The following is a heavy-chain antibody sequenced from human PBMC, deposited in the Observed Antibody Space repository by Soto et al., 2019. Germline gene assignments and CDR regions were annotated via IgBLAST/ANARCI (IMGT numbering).Heavy chain of an antibody. D-gene: IGHD2-15*01. CDR1: GFTFSTYT. CDR2: FSYDGVNK. CDR3: ARDPVDSTQLKNWYFDL. Sequence: QVQLVESGGNVVRPGRSLRLSCAASGFTFSTYTWPWVRQAPARGLEWVALFSYDGVNKYYADSVKGRFTISRDNSKDTLYLQMNSLRLEDTAVYYCARDPVDSTQLKNWYFDLWGRGTLVTVSS. V-gene: IGHV3-30-3*01. J-gene: IGHJ2*01.